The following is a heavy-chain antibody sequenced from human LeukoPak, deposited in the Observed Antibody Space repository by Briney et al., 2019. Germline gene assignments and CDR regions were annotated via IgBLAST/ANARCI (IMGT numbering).Heavy chain of an antibody. CDR1: GFTFSSYA. CDR3: ARDGYNKLYY. Sequence: GGSLRLSCAASGFTFSSYAMSWVRQAPGKGLGWVSGISGSRGTTYYAESVKGRLTISRDNAKNSLYLQMNSLRAEDTAVYYCARDGYNKLYYWGQGTLVTVSS. J-gene: IGHJ4*02. CDR2: ISGSRGTT. D-gene: IGHD5-24*01. V-gene: IGHV3-23*01.